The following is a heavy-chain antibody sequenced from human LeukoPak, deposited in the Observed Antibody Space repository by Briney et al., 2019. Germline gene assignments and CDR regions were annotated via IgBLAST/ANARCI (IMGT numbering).Heavy chain of an antibody. CDR3: ARDSSGGARGGDY. V-gene: IGHV1-69*04. J-gene: IGHJ4*02. CDR2: IIPILGIA. Sequence: SVKVSCKASGGTFSSYAISWVRQASGQGLEWMGRIIPILGIANYAQKFQGRVTITTDESTSTAYMELSSLRSEDTAVYYCARDSSGGARGGDYWGQGTLVTVSS. CDR1: GGTFSSYA. D-gene: IGHD1-26*01.